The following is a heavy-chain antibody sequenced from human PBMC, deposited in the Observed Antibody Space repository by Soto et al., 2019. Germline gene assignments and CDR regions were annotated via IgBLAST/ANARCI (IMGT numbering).Heavy chain of an antibody. D-gene: IGHD4-17*01. V-gene: IGHV1-18*01. CDR3: ARDRAVTTSYGMDV. Sequence: QVQLVQSGAEVKKPGASVKVSCKASRYTFTSYSITWVRQAPGQCLEWMGWISAYNGKTNYAQKLQGRVTMTTDTSTSTAYMDLRSLRSDDTAVYYCARDRAVTTSYGMDVWGQGTTVTVSS. CDR1: RYTFTSYS. J-gene: IGHJ6*02. CDR2: ISAYNGKT.